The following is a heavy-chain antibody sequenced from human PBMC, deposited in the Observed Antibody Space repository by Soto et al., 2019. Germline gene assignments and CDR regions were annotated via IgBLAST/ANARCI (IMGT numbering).Heavy chain of an antibody. CDR1: GFTFSSYA. CDR2: ISGSGGST. V-gene: IGHV3-23*01. Sequence: PGGSLRLSCAASGFTFSSYAMSWVRQAPGKGLEWVSAISGSGGSTYYADSVKGRFTISRDNSKNTLYLQMNSLRAEDTAVYYCAKDRAMVRGVLWGGFDYWGQGTLVTVSS. D-gene: IGHD3-10*01. J-gene: IGHJ4*02. CDR3: AKDRAMVRGVLWGGFDY.